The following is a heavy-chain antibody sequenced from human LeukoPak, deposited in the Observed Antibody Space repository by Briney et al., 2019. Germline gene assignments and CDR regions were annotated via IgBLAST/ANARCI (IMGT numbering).Heavy chain of an antibody. Sequence: GGSLRLSCAASGFTFSSYAMSWVRQAPGKGLELVSGISGSGGTTYYADSVKCRFTISRDNSKNTLYLQLNSLRAEDTAIYYCAKDLTYYYDSTGYYFDYWGQGTLVTVSS. CDR2: ISGSGGTT. D-gene: IGHD3-22*01. J-gene: IGHJ4*02. V-gene: IGHV3-23*01. CDR3: AKDLTYYYDSTGYYFDY. CDR1: GFTFSSYA.